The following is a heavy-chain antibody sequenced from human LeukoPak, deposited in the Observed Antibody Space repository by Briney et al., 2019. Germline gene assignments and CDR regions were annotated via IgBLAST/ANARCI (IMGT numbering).Heavy chain of an antibody. CDR1: GFTFSSYS. CDR2: ISSSSSYI. V-gene: IGHV3-21*01. CDR3: ANILERYSSGRYPTASEY. D-gene: IGHD6-19*01. J-gene: IGHJ4*02. Sequence: GGSLRLSCAASGFTFSSYSMNWVRQAPGKGLEWVSSISSSSSYIYYADSVKGRFTISRDNAKNSLYLQMNSLRAEDTAVYYCANILERYSSGRYPTASEYWGQGTLVTVSS.